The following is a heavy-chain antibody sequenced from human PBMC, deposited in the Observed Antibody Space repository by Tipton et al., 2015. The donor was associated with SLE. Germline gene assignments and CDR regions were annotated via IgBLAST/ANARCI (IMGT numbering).Heavy chain of an antibody. J-gene: IGHJ6*02. CDR3: VKGRLRLVFFTRMDV. Sequence: SLRLSCAASGFTFDDYAMLWVRQTPGKGLKWVSGITWNSGKIDYADSVKGRFSISRDNAKNALYLQMNSLRVEDTAFYYCVKGRLRLVFFTRMDVWGQGTTVTVSS. D-gene: IGHD3-9*01. CDR1: GFTFDDYA. CDR2: ITWNSGKI. V-gene: IGHV3-9*01.